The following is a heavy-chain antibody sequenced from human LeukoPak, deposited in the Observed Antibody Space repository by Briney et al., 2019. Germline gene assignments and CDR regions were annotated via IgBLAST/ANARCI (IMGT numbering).Heavy chain of an antibody. CDR1: GFTVSSNY. CDR3: EDQSSNWLTFEY. V-gene: IGHV3-53*01. J-gene: IGHJ4*02. Sequence: TGGSLRLSCAASGFTVSSNYMSWVRQAPGKGLEWVSVIYSGGSTYYTDSVKGRFTISRDNRKNTLYLQMNSVTAEDRAVYYCEDQSSNWLTFEYWGQGTLVTVSS. D-gene: IGHD6-13*01. CDR2: IYSGGST.